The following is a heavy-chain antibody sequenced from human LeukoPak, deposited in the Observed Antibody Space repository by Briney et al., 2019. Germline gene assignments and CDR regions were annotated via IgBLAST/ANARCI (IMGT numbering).Heavy chain of an antibody. D-gene: IGHD6-13*01. Sequence: SETLSLTCTVSGGSISSYFWSWIRQPPEKGLEWIGYIYYSGSTNYNPSLKSRVTISVDTSKNQFSLKLSSVTAADTAVYYCARGTRVAAADFDYWGQGTLVTVSS. CDR3: ARGTRVAAADFDY. J-gene: IGHJ4*02. CDR1: GGSISSYF. CDR2: IYYSGST. V-gene: IGHV4-59*08.